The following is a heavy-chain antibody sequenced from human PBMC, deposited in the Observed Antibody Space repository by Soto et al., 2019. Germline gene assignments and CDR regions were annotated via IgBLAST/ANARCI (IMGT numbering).Heavy chain of an antibody. CDR2: IHNNGTT. CDR1: GDSISSSSYY. D-gene: IGHD3-22*01. J-gene: IGHJ6*03. CDR3: AGGGSIVVATRRLMDV. Sequence: PSETLSLTCSVTGDSISSSSYYWGWIRQSPGEGLEWIGNIHNNGTTQYNPSLDSRVTISVDTHTNQFSLRLSSVTVADTAVYYCAGGGSIVVATRRLMDVWGKGTTVTVSS. V-gene: IGHV4-39*01.